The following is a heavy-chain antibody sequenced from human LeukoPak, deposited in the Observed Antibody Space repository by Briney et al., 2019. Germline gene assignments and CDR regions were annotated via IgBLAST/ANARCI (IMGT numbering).Heavy chain of an antibody. D-gene: IGHD6-13*01. CDR1: GFTFGDYA. Sequence: GGSLRLSCTASGFTFGDYAMSWVRQAPGKGLEWVGFIRSKAYGGTTDYAAPVKGRFTISRDDSKNTLHLQMNSLKTEDTAVYYCTTIAAAGFLDYWGQGTLVTVSS. V-gene: IGHV3-49*04. CDR3: TTIAAAGFLDY. J-gene: IGHJ4*02. CDR2: IRSKAYGGTT.